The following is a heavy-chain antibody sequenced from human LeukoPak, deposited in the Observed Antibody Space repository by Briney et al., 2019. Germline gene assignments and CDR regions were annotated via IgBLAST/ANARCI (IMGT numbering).Heavy chain of an antibody. CDR3: AREVAAALDY. V-gene: IGHV3-21*01. D-gene: IGHD6-13*01. J-gene: IGHJ4*02. Sequence: GGSLRLSCAGSGFNFSSYSMSWVRQAPWKGLEFVSSISSSSSFIYYADSVKGRFTISRDNAKNSLYLQMNSLRAEDTAVYYCAREVAAALDYWGQGTLVTVSS. CDR2: ISSSSSFI. CDR1: GFNFSSYS.